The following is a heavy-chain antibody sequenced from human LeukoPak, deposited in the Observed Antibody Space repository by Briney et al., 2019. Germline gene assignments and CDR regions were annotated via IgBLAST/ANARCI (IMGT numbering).Heavy chain of an antibody. CDR3: ARGEGAWLAPYGIDH. Sequence: KFQGRVTITRDTSASTAYMELSSLRSEDTAVYYCARGEGAWLAPYGIDHWGQGTLVTVSS. J-gene: IGHJ4*02. D-gene: IGHD6-19*01. V-gene: IGHV1-3*01.